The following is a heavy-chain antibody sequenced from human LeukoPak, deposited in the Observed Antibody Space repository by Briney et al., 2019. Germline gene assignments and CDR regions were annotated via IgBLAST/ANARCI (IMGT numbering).Heavy chain of an antibody. CDR3: ARDAVTKYYYGMDV. CDR2: IKQDGSEK. V-gene: IGHV3-7*03. Sequence: PGGSLRLSCAASGFTFSSYWMSWVRQAPGKGLEWVANIKQDGSEKYYVDSVKGRFTISRDNAKNSLYLQMNSLRAEDTAVYYCARDAVTKYYYGMDVWGKGTTVTVSS. CDR1: GFTFSSYW. D-gene: IGHD4-23*01. J-gene: IGHJ6*04.